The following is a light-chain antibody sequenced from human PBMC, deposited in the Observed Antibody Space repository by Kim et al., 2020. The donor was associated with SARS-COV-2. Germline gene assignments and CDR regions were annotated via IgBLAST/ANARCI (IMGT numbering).Light chain of an antibody. V-gene: IGKV3-15*01. CDR1: QSVAHR. J-gene: IGKJ1*01. CDR2: AAS. CDR3: QHYNARRS. Sequence: EIVMTQSPATLSLSPGERATLSCRASQSVAHRLAWYQQIPGQPPRLLIYAASTRATGVPDRFSGSGSGTEFTITISSLQSGDFAVYFCQHYNARRSFGQGTKVDIK.